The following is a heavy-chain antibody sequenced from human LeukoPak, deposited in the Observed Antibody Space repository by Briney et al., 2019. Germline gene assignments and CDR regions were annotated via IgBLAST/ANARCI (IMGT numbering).Heavy chain of an antibody. Sequence: PGGALRLSCAASGFTFSSYSMNWVRQAPGEGLEWVSSISSSSSYIYYENSVKGRFTISRDNAKNSLYLQMNSLRAEDTAVYYCARDPEYSSSSEDNDYWGQGTLVTVSS. CDR2: ISSSSSYI. CDR3: ARDPEYSSSSEDNDY. J-gene: IGHJ4*02. V-gene: IGHV3-21*01. D-gene: IGHD6-6*01. CDR1: GFTFSSYS.